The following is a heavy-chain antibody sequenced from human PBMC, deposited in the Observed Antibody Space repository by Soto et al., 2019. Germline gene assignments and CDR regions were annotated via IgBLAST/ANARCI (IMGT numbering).Heavy chain of an antibody. CDR1: GFTFNPYA. Sequence: EVQLLESVGGLAQPGGSLRLSCAASGFTFNPYAMNWVRQAPGKGLEWVSTIRGSGAGTYYADSVKGRFTISRDNSKNTLYLQMNSLRAEDTAVYFCAKGFGISWQYYFDYWGQGTLVTVSS. CDR2: IRGSGAGT. D-gene: IGHD6-13*01. J-gene: IGHJ4*02. V-gene: IGHV3-23*01. CDR3: AKGFGISWQYYFDY.